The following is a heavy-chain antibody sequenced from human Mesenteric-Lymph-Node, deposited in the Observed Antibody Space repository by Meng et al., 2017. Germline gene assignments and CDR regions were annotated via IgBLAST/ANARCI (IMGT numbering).Heavy chain of an antibody. CDR3: ARVSYYYDSSGTIAAYYFDY. Sequence: GESLKISCAASGFTFSNYWMHWVRQAPGKGLVWVSRINSDGSSTTYADSVKGRFTISRDNTKNTLHLQMNSLRAEDTAVYYCARVSYYYDSSGTIAAYYFDYWGQGALVTVSS. V-gene: IGHV3-74*01. J-gene: IGHJ4*02. CDR1: GFTFSNYW. CDR2: INSDGSST. D-gene: IGHD3-22*01.